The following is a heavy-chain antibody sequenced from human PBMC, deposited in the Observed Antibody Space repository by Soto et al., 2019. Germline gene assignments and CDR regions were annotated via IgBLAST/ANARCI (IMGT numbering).Heavy chain of an antibody. Sequence: PRLSCAASGFTLSGYAMDWVRQAPGKGLEYVSGISSNGVGTYYAQKLQGRVTMTTDTSTSTAYMELRSLRSDDTAVYYRARGGVYSGYDDAGYYYYYYGMDVWGQGTTVTVSS. V-gene: IGHV3-64*04. D-gene: IGHD5-12*01. CDR1: GFTLSGYA. J-gene: IGHJ6*02. CDR2: ISSNGVGT. CDR3: ARGGVYSGYDDAGYYYYYYGMDV.